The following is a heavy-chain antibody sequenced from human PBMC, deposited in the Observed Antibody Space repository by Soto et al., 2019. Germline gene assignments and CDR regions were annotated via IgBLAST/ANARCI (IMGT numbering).Heavy chain of an antibody. D-gene: IGHD5-18*01. Sequence: PGKGLEWVAVIWYDGSNKYYADSVRGRFTISRDNSKNTLYLQMNSLRAEDTAVYYCARGSYSYGPIDAFDIWGQGTMVTVSS. CDR3: ARGSYSYGPIDAFDI. V-gene: IGHV3-33*01. CDR2: IWYDGSNK. J-gene: IGHJ3*02.